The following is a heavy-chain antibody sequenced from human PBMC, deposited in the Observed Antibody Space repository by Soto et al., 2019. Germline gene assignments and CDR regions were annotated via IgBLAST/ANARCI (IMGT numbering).Heavy chain of an antibody. Sequence: GASVKVSCKASGYTFTNFDITWVRQAAGQGLEWMGSMNPSSGDTDYAQTFQGRVTMTRNISINTAYMELNTLRSEDTAVFYCVKATLAAADRGHHHYGMDVWGLGTTVTVSS. V-gene: IGHV1-8*01. CDR1: GYTFTNFD. J-gene: IGHJ6*02. D-gene: IGHD6-13*01. CDR2: MNPSSGDT. CDR3: VKATLAAADRGHHHYGMDV.